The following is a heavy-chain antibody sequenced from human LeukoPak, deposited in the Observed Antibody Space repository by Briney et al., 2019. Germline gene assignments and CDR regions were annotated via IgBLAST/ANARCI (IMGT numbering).Heavy chain of an antibody. CDR2: IYTSGST. D-gene: IGHD7-27*01. CDR1: GGSISSGSYY. Sequence: SETLSLTCTVSGGSISSGSYYWSWIRQPAGKGLEWIGRIYTSGSTNYNPSFKSRVTISVDTSKNQFSLKLSSVTAADTAVYYCARGLTGALGAFDIWGQGTMVTVSS. J-gene: IGHJ3*02. V-gene: IGHV4-61*02. CDR3: ARGLTGALGAFDI.